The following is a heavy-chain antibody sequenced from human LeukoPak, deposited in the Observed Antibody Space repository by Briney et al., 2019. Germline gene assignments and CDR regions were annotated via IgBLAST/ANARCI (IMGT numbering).Heavy chain of an antibody. CDR2: INPNSGGT. D-gene: IGHD3-10*01. V-gene: IGHV1-2*02. J-gene: IGHJ3*01. Sequence: ASVKVSCKASGYTFTAYSMHWVRQAPGQGLEWMGWINPNSGGTNYAQKFQGRVTMTRDTSITTAYMELSRLRSDDTAVYYCARDLDYYGSGSFFNLWGQGTMVTVSS. CDR1: GYTFTAYS. CDR3: ARDLDYYGSGSFFNL.